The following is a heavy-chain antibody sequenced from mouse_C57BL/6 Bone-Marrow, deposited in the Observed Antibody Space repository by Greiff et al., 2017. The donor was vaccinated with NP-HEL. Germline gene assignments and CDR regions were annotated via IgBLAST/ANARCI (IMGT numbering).Heavy chain of an antibody. CDR2: IYPGSGST. J-gene: IGHJ3*01. CDR3: ARPNWAWFAY. CDR1: GYTFTSYW. V-gene: IGHV1-55*01. D-gene: IGHD4-1*02. Sequence: DLLKPLSSFKLSCKASGYTFTSYWITWVKQRPGQGLEWIGDIYPGSGSTNYNEKFKSKATLTVDTSSSTAYMQLSSLTSEDSAVYYCARPNWAWFAYWGQGTRVTVSA.